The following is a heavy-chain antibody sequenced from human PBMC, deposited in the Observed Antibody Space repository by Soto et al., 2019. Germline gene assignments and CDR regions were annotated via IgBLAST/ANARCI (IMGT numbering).Heavy chain of an antibody. CDR2: ISSSSSTI. CDR1: GFTFSSYS. CDR3: ARDTVAYDILTGYLRDPARYFDY. D-gene: IGHD3-9*01. Sequence: GGSLRLSCAASGFTFSSYSMNWVRQAPGKGLEWVSYISSSSSTIYYADSVKGRFTISRDNAKNSLYLQMNSLRAEDTAVYYCARDTVAYDILTGYLRDPARYFDYWGQGTLVTVSS. V-gene: IGHV3-48*01. J-gene: IGHJ4*02.